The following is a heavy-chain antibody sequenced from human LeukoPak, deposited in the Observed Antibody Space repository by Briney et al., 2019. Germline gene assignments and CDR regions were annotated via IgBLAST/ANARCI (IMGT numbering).Heavy chain of an antibody. CDR2: IYYSGST. CDR3: ARGVLLWFGEGGAFDI. D-gene: IGHD3-10*01. Sequence: NPSETLSLTCTVSGGSISSYYWSWIRQPPGKGLEWIGYIYYSGSTNYNPSLKSRVTISVDTSKNQFSLKLSSVTAADTAVYYCARGVLLWFGEGGAFDIWRQGTMVTVSS. CDR1: GGSISSYY. V-gene: IGHV4-59*01. J-gene: IGHJ3*02.